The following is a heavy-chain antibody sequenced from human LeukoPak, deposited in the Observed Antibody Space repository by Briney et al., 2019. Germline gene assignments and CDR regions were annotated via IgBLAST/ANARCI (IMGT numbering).Heavy chain of an antibody. J-gene: IGHJ4*02. CDR1: GYTFTGYY. D-gene: IGHD2-21*01. CDR2: INPNSGGT. Sequence: ASVKVSCKASGYTFTGYYMHWVRQAPGLGLEWMGWINPNSGGTNYAQKFQGRVTMTRDTSISTAYMELSRLRSDDTAVYYCARAMVVIAKGISPFDYWGQGTLVTVSS. V-gene: IGHV1-2*02. CDR3: ARAMVVIAKGISPFDY.